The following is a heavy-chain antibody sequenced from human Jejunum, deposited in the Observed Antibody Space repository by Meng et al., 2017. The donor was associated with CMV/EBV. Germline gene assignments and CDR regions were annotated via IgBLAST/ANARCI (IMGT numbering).Heavy chain of an antibody. D-gene: IGHD5-18*01. Sequence: SGFTVSRTYMSWVRQAPGKGLEWVSVIFGSGTTVYPDSVKGRFTISRDNSKNTVYLQMNSLKLEDTAVYYCARGADTPVVLPPDLWGQGTLVTVSS. V-gene: IGHV3-66*02. CDR2: IFGSGTT. CDR3: ARGADTPVVLPPDL. J-gene: IGHJ4*02. CDR1: GFTVSRTY.